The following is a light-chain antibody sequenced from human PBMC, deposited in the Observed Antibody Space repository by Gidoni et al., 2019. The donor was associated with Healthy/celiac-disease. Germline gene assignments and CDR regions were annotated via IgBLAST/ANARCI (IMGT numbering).Light chain of an antibody. CDR1: SSDVGGYNY. Sequence: QSALTQPAPVSGSPGQSITISCTGTSSDVGGYNYVSWYQQHPGKAPKLMLYAVSTRPSGVSIRFSGSKSGNTASLTISGLQAEDEADYYCSSYTSSSTRVFGGGTKLTVL. J-gene: IGLJ3*02. CDR3: SSYTSSSTRV. CDR2: AVS. V-gene: IGLV2-14*01.